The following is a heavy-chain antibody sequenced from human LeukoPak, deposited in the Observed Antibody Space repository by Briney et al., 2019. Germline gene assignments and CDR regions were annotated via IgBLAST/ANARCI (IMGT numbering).Heavy chain of an antibody. CDR3: ARVVAATIYQFDH. J-gene: IGHJ4*02. V-gene: IGHV4-31*03. D-gene: IGHD2-15*01. CDR2: IYNAGST. CDR1: GDSITSAGYY. Sequence: PETLSLTCTVSGDSITSAGYYWTWVRQYPGKGLEWIGYIYNAGSTYYNPSLKSRVTTSLDTSKNQFSLRLSSVTAADTAVYYCARVVAATIYQFDHWGQGTLVTVSS.